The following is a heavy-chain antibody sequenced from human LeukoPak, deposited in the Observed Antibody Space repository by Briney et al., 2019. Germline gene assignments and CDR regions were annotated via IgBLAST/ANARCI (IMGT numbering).Heavy chain of an antibody. CDR1: GYTFTGYY. CDR3: ARDLGISGWYAPPLGYFDY. CDR2: INPNSGGT. V-gene: IGHV1-2*02. D-gene: IGHD6-19*01. Sequence: ASVKVSYKASGYTFTGYYMHWVRQAPGQGLEWMGWINPNSGGTNYAQKFQGGVTMTRDTSMSTTYMELKRLRSDDTAVYYCARDLGISGWYAPPLGYFDYWGQGTLLTVSS. J-gene: IGHJ4*02.